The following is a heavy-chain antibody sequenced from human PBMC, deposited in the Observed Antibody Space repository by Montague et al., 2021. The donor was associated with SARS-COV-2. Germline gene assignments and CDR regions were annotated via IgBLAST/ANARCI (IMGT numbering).Heavy chain of an antibody. J-gene: IGHJ4*02. CDR2: XYWXSYN. D-gene: IGHD3-22*01. CDR1: GFSLSTSGVC. Sequence: PALVTTTQTLTLTCTFSGFSLSTSGVCVGWIRQPPGKALEWLGIXYWXSYNRYSPSLKSRLTITKDTSKNPVVLTMTSMDPVDTATYYCAHRHSYDSSGYYRDYWGQGTLVTVSS. CDR3: AHRHSYDSSGYYRDY. V-gene: IGHV2-5*01.